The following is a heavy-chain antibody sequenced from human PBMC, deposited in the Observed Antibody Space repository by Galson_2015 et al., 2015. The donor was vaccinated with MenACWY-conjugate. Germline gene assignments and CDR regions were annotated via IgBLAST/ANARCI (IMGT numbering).Heavy chain of an antibody. V-gene: IGHV5-51*01. D-gene: IGHD5-24*01. CDR3: SRRMAELNCFDP. Sequence: QSGAEVKEPGESLSISCTGSGSRFTHYWVGWVRQMHGKGLEWMGIIYPGDSDTRYSQSFQGQGTISADKSNSTAYLQRGSLQDSDTAMYCCSRRMAELNCFDPWGQGTLVTVSS. CDR2: IYPGDSDT. J-gene: IGHJ5*02. CDR1: GSRFTHYW.